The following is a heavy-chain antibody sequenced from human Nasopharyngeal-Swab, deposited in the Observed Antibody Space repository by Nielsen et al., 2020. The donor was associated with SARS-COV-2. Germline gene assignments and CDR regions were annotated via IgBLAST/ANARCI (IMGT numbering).Heavy chain of an antibody. D-gene: IGHD2-15*01. V-gene: IGHV3-21*01. J-gene: IGHJ6*02. Sequence: GESLKISCAASGFTFSSYSMNWVRQAPGKGLEWVSAITSSSTYTYYADSVKGRFTISRDNARNSLYLQMNSLRAEDTAVYYCARDCSGGSCRYGMDVWGQGTTATVSS. CDR1: GFTFSSYS. CDR2: ITSSSTYT. CDR3: ARDCSGGSCRYGMDV.